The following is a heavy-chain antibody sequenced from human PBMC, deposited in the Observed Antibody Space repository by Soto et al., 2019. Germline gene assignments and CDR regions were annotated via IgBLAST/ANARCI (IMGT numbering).Heavy chain of an antibody. V-gene: IGHV5-51*01. Sequence: GESLKTSCQGYGNSYNNNWIGWVRQMPGKGLEWMGIIYLGDSDIRYSPSLQGQVTISADKSTSTAYLQWSSLKASDTAMYYCARQRVAAAIGYFDSWGQGTTVTVSS. CDR1: GNSYNNNW. CDR3: ARQRVAAAIGYFDS. CDR2: IYLGDSDI. J-gene: IGHJ4*02. D-gene: IGHD2-2*01.